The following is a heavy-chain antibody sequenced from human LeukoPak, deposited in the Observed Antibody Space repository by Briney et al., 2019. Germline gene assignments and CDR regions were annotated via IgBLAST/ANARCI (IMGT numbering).Heavy chain of an antibody. D-gene: IGHD3-10*01. CDR1: GGSISSGDYY. V-gene: IGHV4-30-4*01. J-gene: IGHJ5*02. CDR3: ARDHDAMVRGLRGFDP. Sequence: SETLSLTCTVSGGSISSGDYYWSWIRQPPGKGLEWIGYIYYSGSTYYNPSLKSRVTISVDTSKNQFSLKLSSVTAADTAVYYCARDHDAMVRGLRGFDPWGQGTLVTVSS. CDR2: IYYSGST.